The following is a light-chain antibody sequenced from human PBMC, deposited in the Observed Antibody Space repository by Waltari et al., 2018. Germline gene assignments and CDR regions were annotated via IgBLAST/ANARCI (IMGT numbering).Light chain of an antibody. V-gene: IGLV1-47*01. CDR1: TSNIGRSY. CDR2: KSN. Sequence: QSVLTQPPSASGTPGQRVAVSCSGSTSNIGRSYVYWYQQLPGTAPKLLIFKSNQRPSGVPDRFSGSKSGTSASLAISGLHSEDEGVYFCAAWDDRLSAVVFGGGTQLTVL. J-gene: IGLJ2*01. CDR3: AAWDDRLSAVV.